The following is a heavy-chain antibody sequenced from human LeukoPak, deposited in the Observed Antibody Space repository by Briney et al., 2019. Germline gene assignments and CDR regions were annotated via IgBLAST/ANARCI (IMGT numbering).Heavy chain of an antibody. CDR3: ARDRRSGWYYYYYGMDV. V-gene: IGHV1-2*02. Sequence: ASVKVSCKASGYTFTGHYIHWVRQAPGQGLEWMGWINPNSGGTNYAQKFQGRVTMTRDTSISTAYMELSRLRSDDTAVYYCARDRRSGWYYYYYGMDVWGQGTTVTVSS. D-gene: IGHD6-19*01. CDR2: INPNSGGT. CDR1: GYTFTGHY. J-gene: IGHJ6*02.